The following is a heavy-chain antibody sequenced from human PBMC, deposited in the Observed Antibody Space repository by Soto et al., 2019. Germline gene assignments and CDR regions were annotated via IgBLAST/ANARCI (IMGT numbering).Heavy chain of an antibody. J-gene: IGHJ6*03. CDR2: IIPILGIA. Sequence: SVKVSCKASGGTFSSYTISWVRQAPGQGLEWMGRIIPILGIANYAQKFQGRVTITADKSTSTAYMELSSLRSEDTAVYYCARESRDIVLMVYATSYYYYYMDVCGKGTTVTVSS. CDR3: ARESRDIVLMVYATSYYYYYMDV. CDR1: GGTFSSYT. D-gene: IGHD2-8*01. V-gene: IGHV1-69*04.